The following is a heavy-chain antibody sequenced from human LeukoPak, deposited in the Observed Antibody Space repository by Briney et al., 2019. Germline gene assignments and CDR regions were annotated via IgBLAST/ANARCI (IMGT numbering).Heavy chain of an antibody. V-gene: IGHV3-30*18. CDR1: GFTFSSYG. J-gene: IGHJ4*02. Sequence: GGSLRLSCAASGFTFSSYGMHWVRQAPGKGLEWVAVISYDGSNTYYADSVKGRLTISRDNSKNTLYLQMNSLRAEDTAVYYCAKSTMIVVVTTYYFDYWGQGTLVTVSS. D-gene: IGHD3-22*01. CDR2: ISYDGSNT. CDR3: AKSTMIVVVTTYYFDY.